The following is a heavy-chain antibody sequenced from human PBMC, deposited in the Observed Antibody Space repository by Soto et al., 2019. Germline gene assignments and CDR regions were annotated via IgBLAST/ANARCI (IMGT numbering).Heavy chain of an antibody. CDR3: ARGGGTMVRGWGMDV. Sequence: EVQLVESGGGLVQPGGSLRLSCAASGFTFSSYSMNWVRQAPGKGLEWVSSISSSSSYIYYADSVKGRFTISRDNAKNSLYLQMNSLRAEDTAVYYCARGGGTMVRGWGMDVWGQGTTVTVSS. V-gene: IGHV3-21*01. CDR1: GFTFSSYS. CDR2: ISSSSSYI. D-gene: IGHD3-10*01. J-gene: IGHJ6*02.